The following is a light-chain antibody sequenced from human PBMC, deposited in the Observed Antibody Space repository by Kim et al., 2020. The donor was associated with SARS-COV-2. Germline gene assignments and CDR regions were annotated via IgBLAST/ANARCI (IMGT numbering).Light chain of an antibody. CDR2: DVT. J-gene: IGLJ3*02. CDR3: SSYTASSTWV. CDR1: SSDVGDYDY. V-gene: IGLV2-14*04. Sequence: GQSFTLSCTGTSSDVGDYDYVSWYQQHPGKAPKLMIYDVTKRPSGVSHRFSGSKSGNTASLTISGLQAEDGADYYCSSYTASSTWVFGGGTKVTVL.